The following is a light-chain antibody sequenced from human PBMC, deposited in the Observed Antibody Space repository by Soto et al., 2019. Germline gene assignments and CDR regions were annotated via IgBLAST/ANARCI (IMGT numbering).Light chain of an antibody. Sequence: QSALSQPASVSGAPGQSITISCTGTSDELGTYQFFSWYQQHPGKAPKLIIYEGSTRPSGVSHRFSGSRSGYTASLTISGLQAEDEAAYYCQSYDTSLGVWVFGGGTKLTVL. CDR1: SDELGTYQF. CDR3: QSYDTSLGVWV. J-gene: IGLJ3*02. V-gene: IGLV2-23*01. CDR2: EGS.